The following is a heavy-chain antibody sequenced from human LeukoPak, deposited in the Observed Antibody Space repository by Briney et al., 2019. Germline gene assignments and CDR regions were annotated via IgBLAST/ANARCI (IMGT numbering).Heavy chain of an antibody. D-gene: IGHD3-10*01. CDR3: AKLGETLRWFGELPDAFDI. Sequence: GRSLTLSCAASGFTFSSYGMHWVRQAPGKGLEWVAVISYDGSNKYYADFVKGRFTISRDNSKNTLYLQMNSLRAEDTAVYYCAKLGETLRWFGELPDAFDIAGQATMVTVSS. V-gene: IGHV3-30*18. J-gene: IGHJ3*02. CDR1: GFTFSSYG. CDR2: ISYDGSNK.